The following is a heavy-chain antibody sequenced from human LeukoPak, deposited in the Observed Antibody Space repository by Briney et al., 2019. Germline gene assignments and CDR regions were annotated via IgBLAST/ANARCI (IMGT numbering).Heavy chain of an antibody. D-gene: IGHD3-22*01. CDR3: ARGPQVGSMIVLDD. CDR1: GGSFSGYY. V-gene: IGHV4-34*01. Sequence: SETLSLTCAVYGGSFSGYYWSWIRQPPGKGLEWIGEINHSGSTNYNPSLKSRVTISVDTSKNQFSLKLSSVTAADTAVYYCARGPQVGSMIVLDDWGQGTLVTVSS. J-gene: IGHJ4*02. CDR2: INHSGST.